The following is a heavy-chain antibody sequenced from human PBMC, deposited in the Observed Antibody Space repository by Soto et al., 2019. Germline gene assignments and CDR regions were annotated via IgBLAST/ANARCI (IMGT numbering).Heavy chain of an antibody. Sequence: EVQLLESGGGLVQPGGSLRLSCAASGFTFSSYAMSWVRQAPGKGLEWVSALSGSGGSTYYADSVKGRFTISRDNSKNTLDLQMNSLRAEETAVYYCAKSDLYCSGGSCYSLVATLFDYWGQGTLVTVSS. D-gene: IGHD2-15*01. CDR3: AKSDLYCSGGSCYSLVATLFDY. J-gene: IGHJ4*02. CDR2: LSGSGGST. V-gene: IGHV3-23*01. CDR1: GFTFSSYA.